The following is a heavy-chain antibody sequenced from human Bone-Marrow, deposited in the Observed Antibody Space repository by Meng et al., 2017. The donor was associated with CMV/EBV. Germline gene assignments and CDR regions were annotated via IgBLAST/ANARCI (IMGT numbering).Heavy chain of an antibody. D-gene: IGHD1-26*01. J-gene: IGHJ5*02. Sequence: ASVKVSCKASGYTFTSYYMHWVRQAPGQGLEWMGWINPNSGGTKYAQKFQGRVTMTRDTSINTAYMELSSLKSDDTAVFYCARVATTRFDPWGQGTLVTVSS. V-gene: IGHV1-2*02. CDR2: INPNSGGT. CDR3: ARVATTRFDP. CDR1: GYTFTSYY.